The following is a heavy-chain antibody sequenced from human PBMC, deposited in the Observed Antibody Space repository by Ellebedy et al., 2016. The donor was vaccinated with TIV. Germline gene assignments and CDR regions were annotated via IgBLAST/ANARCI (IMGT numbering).Heavy chain of an antibody. D-gene: IGHD1-26*01. V-gene: IGHV4-39*01. CDR1: GDSVSNDNYY. CDR2: IYYSGST. J-gene: IGHJ4*02. CDR3: ARHPLQGATLED. Sequence: MPSETLSLTCTVSGDSVSNDNYYRAWIRQPPGRGLEWVASIYYSGSTYYNPSLKSRVTMSVDTSKNQFSLRLSSVTAADTAVYYCARHPLQGATLEDWGQGTLVTVSS.